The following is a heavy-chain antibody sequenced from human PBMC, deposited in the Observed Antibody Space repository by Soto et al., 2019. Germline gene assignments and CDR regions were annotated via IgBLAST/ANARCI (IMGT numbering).Heavy chain of an antibody. CDR2: IIPIFGTA. Sequence: VASVKVSCKASGGTFSSYAISWVLRAPGEGLEWMGGIIPIFGTANYAQKFQGRVTITADESTSTAYMELSSLRSEDTAVYYCARDTAMVTYYYYYGMDVWGQGTTVTVSS. D-gene: IGHD5-18*01. CDR1: GGTFSSYA. CDR3: ARDTAMVTYYYYYGMDV. J-gene: IGHJ6*02. V-gene: IGHV1-69*13.